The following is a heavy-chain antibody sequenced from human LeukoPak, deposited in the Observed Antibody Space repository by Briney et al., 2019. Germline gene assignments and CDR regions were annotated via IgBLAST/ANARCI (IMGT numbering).Heavy chain of an antibody. V-gene: IGHV3-66*01. CDR1: GFTASRNY. J-gene: IGHJ4*02. D-gene: IGHD5-24*01. CDR2: IYSGGTT. CDR3: ARGVRWPDFDY. Sequence: PGESLRLSCAASGFTASRNYMSWVRQAPGKGLEWVSVIYSGGTTYYADSVKGRFTISRDNSKNTVSLEMNSLRAEDTAVYYCARGVRWPDFDYWGQGTLVTVSS.